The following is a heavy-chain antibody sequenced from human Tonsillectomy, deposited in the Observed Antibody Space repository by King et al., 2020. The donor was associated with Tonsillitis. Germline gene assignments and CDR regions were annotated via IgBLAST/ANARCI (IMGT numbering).Heavy chain of an antibody. CDR3: ARVGSSGWYVDY. D-gene: IGHD6-19*01. V-gene: IGHV3-72*01. CDR2: TRNKENSYTT. CDR1: GFTFSDHY. Sequence: EVQLVESGGGLVQTGGSLRLSCAASGFTFSDHYMDWVRQAPGKGLEWVGLTRNKENSYTTEYAASVKGRFTISRDDSKNSLFLQMNSLKSEDTAVYYCARVGSSGWYVDYWGQGTLVTVSS. J-gene: IGHJ4*02.